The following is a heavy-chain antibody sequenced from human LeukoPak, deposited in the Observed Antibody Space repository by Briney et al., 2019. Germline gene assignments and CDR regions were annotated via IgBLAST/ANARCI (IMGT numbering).Heavy chain of an antibody. D-gene: IGHD3-16*01. CDR3: ARGGFLGPDY. V-gene: IGHV3-23*01. J-gene: IGHJ4*02. Sequence: GGSLRLSCAASGFTFSSYAMTWVRQAPGKGLGWVSTISDSGGNTYYADSVAGRFTISRGNSRDTLYLQMNSLRAGDTAVYFCARGGFLGPDYWGQGTLVTVSS. CDR2: ISDSGGNT. CDR1: GFTFSSYA.